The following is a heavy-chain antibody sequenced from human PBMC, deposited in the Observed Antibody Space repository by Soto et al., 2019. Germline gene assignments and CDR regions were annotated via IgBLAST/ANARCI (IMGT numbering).Heavy chain of an antibody. CDR2: IWYDESKK. CDR3: ASERGSSYFDY. D-gene: IGHD1-26*01. CDR1: GFPLSDNG. V-gene: IGHV3-33*01. Sequence: QVQLVEPGGGVVQPGRSLRLSCAVSGFPLSDNGMHWVRQAPGKGLEWVAVIWYDESKKYYADSVKGRFTISRDNSKNTLYLQMNSLRAEDTAVYYCASERGSSYFDYWGQGTLVTVSS. J-gene: IGHJ4*02.